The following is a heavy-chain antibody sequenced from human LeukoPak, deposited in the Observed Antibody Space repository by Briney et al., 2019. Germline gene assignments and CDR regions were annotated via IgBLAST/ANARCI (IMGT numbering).Heavy chain of an antibody. Sequence: GGSLRLSCAASGFTFSTYWMSWVRQAPGKGLEWVANIKEDGSETYYVDSLRGRFTISRDNLKNSLHLQINSLRAEDTAVYYCGRDSFETDIDYWGQGTLVTVSS. V-gene: IGHV3-7*01. CDR1: GFTFSTYW. CDR2: IKEDGSET. CDR3: GRDSFETDIDY. J-gene: IGHJ4*02. D-gene: IGHD1-14*01.